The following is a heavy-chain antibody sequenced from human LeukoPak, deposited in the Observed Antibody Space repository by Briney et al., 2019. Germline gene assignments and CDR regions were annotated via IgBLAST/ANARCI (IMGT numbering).Heavy chain of an antibody. J-gene: IGHJ4*02. CDR2: ITSSSSYI. Sequence: GGSLRLSCAASGFTFNKYTMNWVRQAPGKGLEWVSSITSSSSYIYYADSVKGRFTISRDNAKKSLSLQMNSLRAEDTAVYYCARVDSWYVDAESDYWGQGTLVTVSS. CDR1: GFTFNKYT. V-gene: IGHV3-21*01. D-gene: IGHD6-13*01. CDR3: ARVDSWYVDAESDY.